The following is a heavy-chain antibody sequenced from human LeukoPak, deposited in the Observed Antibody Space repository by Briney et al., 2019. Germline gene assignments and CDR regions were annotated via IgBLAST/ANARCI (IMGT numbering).Heavy chain of an antibody. D-gene: IGHD4-23*01. J-gene: IGHJ4*02. CDR1: GFTFSAYA. CDR3: ARIKDYGGNSDFDY. V-gene: IGHV3-64*04. Sequence: GGSLRLSCSASGFTFSAYAMYWVRQAPGKGLEYVSGISNNGGGSFYADSVKGRFTISRDNAKNSLYLQMNSLRAEDTAVYYCARIKDYGGNSDFDYWGQGTLVTVSS. CDR2: ISNNGGGS.